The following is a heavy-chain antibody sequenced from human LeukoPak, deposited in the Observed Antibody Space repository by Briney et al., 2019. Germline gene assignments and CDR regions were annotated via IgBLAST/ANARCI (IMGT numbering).Heavy chain of an antibody. Sequence: GGSLRLSRAASGFTFRTYWMHWVRQAPGKGLVWLSRINYDGSTTTYADSVKGRFTISRDNVKNTLYLQMNSLRAEDTAVYYCARDRSTGSYFFFDYWGQGVLVTVSS. D-gene: IGHD6-19*01. V-gene: IGHV3-74*03. J-gene: IGHJ4*02. CDR3: ARDRSTGSYFFFDY. CDR1: GFTFRTYW. CDR2: INYDGSTT.